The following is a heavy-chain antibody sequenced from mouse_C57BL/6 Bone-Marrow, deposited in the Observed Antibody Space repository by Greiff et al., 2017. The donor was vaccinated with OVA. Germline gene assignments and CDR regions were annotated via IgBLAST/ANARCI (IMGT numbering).Heavy chain of an antibody. V-gene: IGHV1-61*01. CDR3: ARDYYGNDEYFDY. J-gene: IGHJ2*01. D-gene: IGHD2-2*01. CDR1: GYTFTSYW. CDR2: IYPSDSDN. Sequence: QVQLQQPGAELVRPGSSVKLSCKASGYTFTSYWLDWVKQRPGQGLEWIGNIYPSDSDNHYNQKFKDKATLTVDKSSSTAYMQLSSLTLDDAAVYYCARDYYGNDEYFDYWGQGTTLTVSS.